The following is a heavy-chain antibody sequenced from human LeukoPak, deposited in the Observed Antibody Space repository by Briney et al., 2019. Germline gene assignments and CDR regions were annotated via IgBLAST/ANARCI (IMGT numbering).Heavy chain of an antibody. CDR3: ARAQSTGLDN. J-gene: IGHJ4*02. D-gene: IGHD1-14*01. Sequence: GGSLRLSCAASGFTFSIYWMTWVRQAPGKGLEWVANIKEDGSEKHYVDSVKGRFSISRDNARNSLHLQMNSLRVEDTAVYYCARAQSTGLDNWGQGTLVTVSS. CDR2: IKEDGSEK. V-gene: IGHV3-7*01. CDR1: GFTFSIYW.